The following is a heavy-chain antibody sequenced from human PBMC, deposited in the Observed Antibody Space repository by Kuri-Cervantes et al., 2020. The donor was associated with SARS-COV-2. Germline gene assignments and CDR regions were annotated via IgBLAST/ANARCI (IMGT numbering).Heavy chain of an antibody. Sequence: GESLKISCEASGFIFSDYAIDWVRQAPGKGLEWVAIISYDGRNTKFADSVKGRFTISRDNSKNSLYLQMNSLRVEDTAVYYCARERGVIPAGLGWFDPWGQGTLVTVSS. CDR1: GFIFSDYA. CDR3: ARERGVIPAGLGWFDP. CDR2: ISYDGRNT. J-gene: IGHJ5*02. D-gene: IGHD2-2*01. V-gene: IGHV3-30*04.